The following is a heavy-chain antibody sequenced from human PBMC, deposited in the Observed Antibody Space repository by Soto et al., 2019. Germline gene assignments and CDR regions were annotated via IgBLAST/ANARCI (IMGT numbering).Heavy chain of an antibody. CDR3: ASAGDFWRAYSPKWRCTGFVC. Sequence: ASVKVACKASGYTFTDYHIHWVRQAPGQGLQWLARINPNTGDTNSAQNFQGRVSVTWDSYTSTAYMELNSLTSDDTAAYYCASAGDFWRAYSPKWRCTGFVCSGKGTLVTV. J-gene: IGHJ4*02. V-gene: IGHV1-2*06. D-gene: IGHD3-3*01. CDR2: INPNTGDT. CDR1: GYTFTDYH.